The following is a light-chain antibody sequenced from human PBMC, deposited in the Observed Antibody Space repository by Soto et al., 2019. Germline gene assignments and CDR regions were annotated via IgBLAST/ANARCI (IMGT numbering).Light chain of an antibody. CDR2: DAS. CDR3: QQRYKWPLT. Sequence: EIVLTQSPATLSLSPGERATLSCRASQSVSSYLAWYQQKPGQTPRLLIYDASNRATGVPVRFSGGGSGTDFTLTISSLELEDFAVYYCQQRYKWPLTFGGATKVEIK. V-gene: IGKV3-11*01. J-gene: IGKJ4*01. CDR1: QSVSSY.